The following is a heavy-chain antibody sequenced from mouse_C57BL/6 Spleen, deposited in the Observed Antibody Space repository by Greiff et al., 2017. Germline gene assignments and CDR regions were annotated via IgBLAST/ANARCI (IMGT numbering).Heavy chain of an antibody. J-gene: IGHJ3*01. CDR2: ISSGSSTI. Sequence: EVQLVESGGGLVKPGGSLTLSCAASGFTFSDYGMHWVRQAPEKGLEWVAYISSGSSTIYYADTVKGRFTISRDNAKNTLFLQMTSLRSEDTAMYYCARDYYGSSRWFAYWGQGTLVTVSA. CDR3: ARDYYGSSRWFAY. D-gene: IGHD1-1*01. CDR1: GFTFSDYG. V-gene: IGHV5-17*01.